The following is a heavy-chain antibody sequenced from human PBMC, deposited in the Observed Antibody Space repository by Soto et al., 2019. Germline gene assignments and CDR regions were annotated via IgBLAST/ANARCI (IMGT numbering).Heavy chain of an antibody. J-gene: IGHJ4*02. Sequence: AGGSRRLSCAASGFTFSSYSMNWVRQAPGKGLEWVSYISSSSSTIYYADSVKGRFTISRDNAKNSLYLQMNSLRAEDTAVYYCARGTITMVRGVTAFDYWGQGTLVTVSS. V-gene: IGHV3-48*01. CDR2: ISSSSSTI. CDR3: ARGTITMVRGVTAFDY. CDR1: GFTFSSYS. D-gene: IGHD3-10*01.